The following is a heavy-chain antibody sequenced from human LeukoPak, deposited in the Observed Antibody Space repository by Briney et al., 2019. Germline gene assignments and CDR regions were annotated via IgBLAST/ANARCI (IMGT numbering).Heavy chain of an antibody. CDR3: ARQYLRESSWFHKGESDNWFDP. CDR1: GGSISSSSYY. Sequence: SETLSLTCTVSGGSISSSSYYSGWIRHPPGKGLEWIGRIYFSGSTYYNPSLKSRVTISVDTSKNQFSLKLSSVTAADTAVYYCARQYLRESSWFHKGESDNWFDPWGQGTLVTVSS. D-gene: IGHD6-13*01. V-gene: IGHV4-39*01. CDR2: IYFSGST. J-gene: IGHJ5*02.